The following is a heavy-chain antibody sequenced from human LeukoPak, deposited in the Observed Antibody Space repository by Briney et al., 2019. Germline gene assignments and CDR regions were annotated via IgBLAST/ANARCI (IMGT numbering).Heavy chain of an antibody. D-gene: IGHD2-2*01. CDR2: IRYDGSYK. Sequence: HTGGSLRLSCAASGFTFSSYGMHWVRQAPGKGLEWVAFIRYDGSYKYYADSVKGRFTISRDNSKNTLYLQMNSLRAEDTAVYYCAKDSRVGGDYVDYWGQGTLVTVSS. CDR1: GFTFSSYG. V-gene: IGHV3-30*02. J-gene: IGHJ4*02. CDR3: AKDSRVGGDYVDY.